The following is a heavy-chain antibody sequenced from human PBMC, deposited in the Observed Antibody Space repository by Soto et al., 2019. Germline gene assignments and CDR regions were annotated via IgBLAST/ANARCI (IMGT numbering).Heavy chain of an antibody. CDR3: AREAGVRYPFDP. CDR1: GGSMSSYY. Sequence: QVQLQESGPGLVKPSETLSLTCTVSGGSMSSYYWSWIRQPPGGGLEWIGYIYYSGGTNYNPSLKSRVTISVDTSKNQFSLKLSSVTAADTAMYYCAREAGVRYPFDPWGQGTLVTVSS. J-gene: IGHJ5*02. CDR2: IYYSGGT. V-gene: IGHV4-59*01. D-gene: IGHD3-9*01.